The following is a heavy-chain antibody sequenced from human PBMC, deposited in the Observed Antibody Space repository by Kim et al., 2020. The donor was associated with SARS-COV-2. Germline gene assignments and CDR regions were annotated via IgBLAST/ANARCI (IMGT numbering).Heavy chain of an antibody. CDR3: AKDLRGADYDILTGYYAYSGYYGMDV. V-gene: IGHV3-43*01. CDR1: GFTFDDYT. D-gene: IGHD3-9*01. J-gene: IGHJ6*02. CDR2: ISWDGGST. Sequence: GGSLRLSCAASGFTFDDYTMHWVRQAPGKGLEWVSLISWDGGSTYYADSVKGRFTISRDNSKNSLYLQMNSLRTEDTALYYCAKDLRGADYDILTGYYAYSGYYGMDVWGQGTTVTVSS.